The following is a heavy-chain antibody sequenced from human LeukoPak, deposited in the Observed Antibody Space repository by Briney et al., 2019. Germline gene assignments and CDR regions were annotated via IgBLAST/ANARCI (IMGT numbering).Heavy chain of an antibody. J-gene: IGHJ4*02. D-gene: IGHD1-26*01. CDR3: ANDFIVGATGYFDY. Sequence: GGSLRLSCAASGFTFSDYSMHWIRQAPGKGLEWVAFIRYDGSNKYYADSVKGRFTISRDNSKNTLYLQMNNLRAEDTAVYYCANDFIVGATGYFDYWGQGTLVTVSS. CDR2: IRYDGSNK. V-gene: IGHV3-30*02. CDR1: GFTFSDYS.